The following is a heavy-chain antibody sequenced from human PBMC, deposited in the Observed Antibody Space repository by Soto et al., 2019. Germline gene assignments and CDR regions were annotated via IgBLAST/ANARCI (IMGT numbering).Heavy chain of an antibody. CDR2: IYHSGST. V-gene: IGHV4-30-2*01. CDR1: GGSISSGGYS. J-gene: IGHJ5*02. Sequence: SETLSLTCAVSGGSISSGGYSWSWIRQPPGKGLEWIGYIYHSGSTYYNPSLKSRVTISVDTSKNQFSLKLSSVTAADTAVYYCARGGDYDILTGYLNWFDPWGQGTLVTVSS. CDR3: ARGGDYDILTGYLNWFDP. D-gene: IGHD3-9*01.